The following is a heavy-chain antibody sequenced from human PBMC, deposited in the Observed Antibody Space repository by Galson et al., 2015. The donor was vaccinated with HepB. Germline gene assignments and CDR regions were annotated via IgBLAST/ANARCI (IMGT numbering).Heavy chain of an antibody. J-gene: IGHJ6*03. CDR1: GYTFTGYY. D-gene: IGHD3-22*01. CDR2: INPNSGGT. Sequence: SVKVSCKASGYTFTGYYMHWVRQAPGQGLEWMGRINPNSGGTNYAQKFQGRVTMTRDTSISTAYMELSRLRSDDTAVYYCARGVDYYDSSGYSTSYYYYYMDVWGQGTTVTVSS. CDR3: ARGVDYYDSSGYSTSYYYYYMDV. V-gene: IGHV1-2*06.